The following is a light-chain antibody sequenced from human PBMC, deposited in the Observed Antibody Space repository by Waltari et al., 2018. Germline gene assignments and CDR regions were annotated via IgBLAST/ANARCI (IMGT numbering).Light chain of an antibody. Sequence: EIAWRQSPETLSWYPGERATLSCRARQRVSSSSLVWFQQKPGQPLRLLMYGASTRATGIPARFSGSGSGADFTLTISRLEPEDFAVYYCQHHGSPPYTFGQGTKVEIK. J-gene: IGKJ2*01. CDR1: QRVSSSS. CDR2: GAS. V-gene: IGKV3-20*01. CDR3: QHHGSPPYT.